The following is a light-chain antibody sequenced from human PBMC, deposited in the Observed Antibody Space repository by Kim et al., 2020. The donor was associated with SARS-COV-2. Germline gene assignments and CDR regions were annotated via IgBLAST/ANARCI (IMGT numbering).Light chain of an antibody. V-gene: IGKV3-20*01. J-gene: IGKJ2*01. CDR2: AAS. CDR1: QSVRSSY. CDR3: QQYGSSPRT. Sequence: LSPGERAPLSCRASQSVRSSYLAWYQQKPGQAPRLLIYAASSRATGIPDRFSGSGSGTDFTLTISRLEPEDFAVYYCQQYGSSPRTFGQGTKLEIK.